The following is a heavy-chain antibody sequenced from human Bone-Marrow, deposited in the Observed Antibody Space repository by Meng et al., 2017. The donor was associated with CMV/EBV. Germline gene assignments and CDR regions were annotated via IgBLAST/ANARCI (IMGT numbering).Heavy chain of an antibody. V-gene: IGHV3-53*01. J-gene: IGHJ4*02. CDR2: IYDSDKR. Sequence: GGSLRLSCVASGFTVSGTYMSWVRQVPGKGLEWVSVIYDSDKRFYADSVKGRFTISRDNSKNTLYLQMSSLRAEDTAIYYCARDSSWYESDDWGQGTMVTVSS. CDR3: ARDSSWYESDD. CDR1: GFTVSGTY. D-gene: IGHD6-13*01.